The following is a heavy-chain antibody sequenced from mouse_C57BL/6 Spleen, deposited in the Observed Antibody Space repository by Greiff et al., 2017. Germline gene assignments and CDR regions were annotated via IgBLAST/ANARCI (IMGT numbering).Heavy chain of an antibody. Sequence: VQLQQSGPELVKPGASVKISCKASGYAFSSSWMNWVKQRPGKGLEWIGRIYPGDGDTNYNGKFKGKATLTADKSSSTAYMQLSSLTAEYSAVYFCTRPTTVGDPAWFAYWGQGTLVTVSA. V-gene: IGHV1-82*01. CDR3: TRPTTVGDPAWFAY. J-gene: IGHJ3*01. CDR2: IYPGDGDT. D-gene: IGHD1-1*01. CDR1: GYAFSSSW.